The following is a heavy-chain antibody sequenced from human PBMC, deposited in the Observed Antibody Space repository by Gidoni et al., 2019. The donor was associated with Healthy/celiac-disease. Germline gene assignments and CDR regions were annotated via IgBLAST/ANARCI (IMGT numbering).Heavy chain of an antibody. CDR1: GFSLSTSGVG. Sequence: QLPLKESGPTLVNPTQTLTLTCTFSGFSLSTSGVGVGWIRQPPGKALEWLALIYWHDHKRYSPSLKSRLTITKDTSKNQVVLTMTNMDPVDTATYYCAHRQDCSSTSCYGTLENWFDPWGQGTLVTVSS. CDR3: AHRQDCSSTSCYGTLENWFDP. V-gene: IGHV2-5*01. J-gene: IGHJ5*02. CDR2: IYWHDHK. D-gene: IGHD2-2*01.